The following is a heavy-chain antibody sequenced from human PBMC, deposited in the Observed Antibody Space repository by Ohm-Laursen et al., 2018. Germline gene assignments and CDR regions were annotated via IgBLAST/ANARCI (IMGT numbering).Heavy chain of an antibody. V-gene: IGHV4-59*01. CDR3: VTTTVVTNQYFQH. CDR1: GGSISSYY. CDR2: MHYSGSS. D-gene: IGHD4-23*01. J-gene: IGHJ1*01. Sequence: TLSLTCTVSGGSISSYYWSWIRQPPGQGLEWIGYMHYSGSSKYNPSLKSRVTISIDTSKNQVSLKVNSVTAADTAVYYCVTTTVVTNQYFQHWGQGTLVTVSS.